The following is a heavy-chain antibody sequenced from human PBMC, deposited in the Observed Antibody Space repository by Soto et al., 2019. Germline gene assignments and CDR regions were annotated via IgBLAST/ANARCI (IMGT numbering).Heavy chain of an antibody. J-gene: IGHJ4*02. CDR1: GYTFINSH. CDR2: INTYNGMT. Sequence: QVQLVQSGGEVKKPGASVTVSCKASGYTFINSHITWVRQAPGQVLEWMAWINTYNGMTDYAQRFQGRVTMTRDTSTSTAYMELRNLGSDDTAVYFCAKSPRGEMATDWGQGTLVTVSS. CDR3: AKSPRGEMATD. V-gene: IGHV1-18*01. D-gene: IGHD5-12*01.